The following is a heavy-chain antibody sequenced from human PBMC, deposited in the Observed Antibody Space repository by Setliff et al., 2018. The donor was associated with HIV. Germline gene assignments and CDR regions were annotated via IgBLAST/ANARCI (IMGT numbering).Heavy chain of an antibody. J-gene: IGHJ4*02. Sequence: KTSETLSLTCTVYGYSISSGYYWGWRRQPAGKGLEWSGSIHQSGSTYYNPSLTSRVTISVDTSKNQFSLKLNSVTAADTAVYYFARHQGGSYSPHYSFDYWGQGTLVTVSS. CDR1: GYSISSGYY. CDR2: IHQSGST. CDR3: ARHQGGSYSPHYSFDY. V-gene: IGHV4-38-2*02. D-gene: IGHD1-26*01.